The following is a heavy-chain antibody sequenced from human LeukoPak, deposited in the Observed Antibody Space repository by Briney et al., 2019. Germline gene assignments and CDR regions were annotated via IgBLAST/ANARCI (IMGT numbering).Heavy chain of an antibody. CDR1: GYTFTSYV. CDR3: ARGWLAETTVVTPYNY. V-gene: IGHV1-69*13. Sequence: EASVKVSCKASGYTFTSYVISGVRQAPGQGLEWMGGITPIFGTANYAQKFQGRVTITAVESMSTAYMEVSSPRSEDTAVYYCARGWLAETTVVTPYNYWGQGTLVTVSS. D-gene: IGHD4-23*01. CDR2: ITPIFGTA. J-gene: IGHJ4*02.